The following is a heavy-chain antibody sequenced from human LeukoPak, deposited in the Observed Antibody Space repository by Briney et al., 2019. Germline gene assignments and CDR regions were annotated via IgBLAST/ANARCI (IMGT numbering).Heavy chain of an antibody. CDR3: AKSLHYYGSGSYDY. D-gene: IGHD3-10*01. V-gene: IGHV3-23*01. Sequence: GGSLRLSCAASGFTFSSYAMSWVRQAPGKGLEWVSAISGSGGSTYYADSVKGRFTISRDNSKNTLYLQMNSLRAEDTAVYYCAKSLHYYGSGSYDYWGQGTLVTVSS. CDR1: GFTFSSYA. J-gene: IGHJ4*02. CDR2: ISGSGGST.